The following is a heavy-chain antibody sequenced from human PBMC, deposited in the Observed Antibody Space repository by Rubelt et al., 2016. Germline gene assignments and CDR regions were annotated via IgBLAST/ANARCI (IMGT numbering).Heavy chain of an antibody. Sequence: QVHLQPWGAGLLKPSETLSLTCAVHGGSLSGYYWAWIRQAPGKGLEWIVEINHRCSTTYTPSLKSRVTISVDRSKNHFRVRWGWGTDAGTAGYDWARGRKGGSRAASYWGQGTLVTVSS. J-gene: IGHJ4*02. CDR3: ARGRKGGSRAASY. CDR2: INHRCST. CDR1: GGSLSGYY. D-gene: IGHD6-25*01. V-gene: IGHV4-34*02.